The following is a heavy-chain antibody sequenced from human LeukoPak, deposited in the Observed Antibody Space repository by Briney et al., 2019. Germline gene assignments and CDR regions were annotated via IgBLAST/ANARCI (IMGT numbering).Heavy chain of an antibody. J-gene: IGHJ6*02. Sequence: GGSLRLSCAASGFTFSNYWMHWVRQAPGKGLVWVSRIHSDGTSTSHADSVKGRFTISRDNAKNTLYLQMSSLRAEDTAVYYCARGNYYAMDVWGQGTTVTVSS. CDR2: IHSDGTST. CDR1: GFTFSNYW. CDR3: ARGNYYAMDV. V-gene: IGHV3-74*01.